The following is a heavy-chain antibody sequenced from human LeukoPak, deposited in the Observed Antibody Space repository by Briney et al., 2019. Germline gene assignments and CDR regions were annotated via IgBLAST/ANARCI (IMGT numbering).Heavy chain of an antibody. J-gene: IGHJ4*02. CDR2: ISGSGGST. CDR3: VKGAAPGTRRFDY. V-gene: IGHV3-23*01. CDR1: GFTFSSYA. D-gene: IGHD6-13*01. Sequence: GRSLRLSCAASGFTFSSYAMSWVRQAPGRGLEWVSIISGSGGSTYHADSVKGRFTISRDNSKNTLYLQMNSLRVEDTAIYYCVKGAAPGTRRFDYWGQGTLVTVSS.